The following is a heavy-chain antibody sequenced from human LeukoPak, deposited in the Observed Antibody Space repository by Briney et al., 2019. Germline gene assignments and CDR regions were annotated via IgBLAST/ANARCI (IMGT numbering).Heavy chain of an antibody. D-gene: IGHD3-16*01. J-gene: IGHJ3*02. CDR3: ARIWLRAFDI. V-gene: IGHV5-51*01. CDR2: IYPDDSDT. CDR1: VYSFTNYW. Sequence: GESLKISCKGSVYSFTNYWIAWVRQMPGKGLECRGIIYPDDSDTRYSASFQGQVTISADQSISTAYLQWSSLKASDTAMYYCARIWLRAFDIWGQGTMVTVSS.